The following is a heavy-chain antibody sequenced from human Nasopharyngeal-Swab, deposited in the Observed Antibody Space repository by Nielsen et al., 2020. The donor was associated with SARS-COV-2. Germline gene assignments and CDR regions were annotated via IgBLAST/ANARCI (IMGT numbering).Heavy chain of an antibody. CDR2: ISANTGGT. D-gene: IGHD3-16*01. V-gene: IGHV1-2*06. J-gene: IGHJ6*02. Sequence: ASVQVSCKASGYSFTDYWMHWVRQAPGQGLEWMGRISANTGGTDYAQIFQGRVTMTRDTSITTVYMELGRLRSDDTAVYYCARGGDAWGVEGLYALDVWGQGTTVTVSS. CDR3: ARGGDAWGVEGLYALDV. CDR1: GYSFTDYW.